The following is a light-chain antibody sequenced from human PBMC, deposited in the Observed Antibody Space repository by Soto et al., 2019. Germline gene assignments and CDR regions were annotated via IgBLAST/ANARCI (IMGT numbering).Light chain of an antibody. Sequence: QSVLTQPPSASGTPGQRVTISCSGGSANIGTYTVNWYQQFPGTAPKLLIYNNDQRPSGVPDRFSGFKYGTTASLAIRGLQSEDEADYYCAAWDDRLHGLVFCGGTNVTVL. V-gene: IGLV1-44*01. J-gene: IGLJ3*02. CDR1: SANIGTYT. CDR2: NND. CDR3: AAWDDRLHGLV.